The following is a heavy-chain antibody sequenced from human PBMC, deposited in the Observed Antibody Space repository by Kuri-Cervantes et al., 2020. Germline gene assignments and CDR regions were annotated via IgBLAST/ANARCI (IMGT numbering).Heavy chain of an antibody. J-gene: IGHJ5*02. CDR3: ASLPYSSGSFS. D-gene: IGHD6-19*01. Sequence: GESLKISCAASGFTFSSYTMNWVRQAPGRGLEWVSSITTTSSMLYADSVRGRFTISRDNAKNTLYLQMNSLRAEDTAVYYCASLPYSSGSFSWGQGTLVTVSS. CDR1: GFTFSSYT. V-gene: IGHV3-21*01. CDR2: ITTTSSM.